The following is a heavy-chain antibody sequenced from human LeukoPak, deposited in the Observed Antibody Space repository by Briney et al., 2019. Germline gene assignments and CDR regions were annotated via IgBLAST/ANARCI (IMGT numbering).Heavy chain of an antibody. V-gene: IGHV3-53*01. Sequence: GGSLRLSCAASGFTVSSNYMSWVRQAPGKGLEWVSVIYIGGTTYYADSVKGRFTISRDNSKNTLYLQMNSLRAEDTAVYYCAGSPEVPRINYYYYYMDVWGKGTTVTVSS. J-gene: IGHJ6*03. CDR1: GFTVSSNY. D-gene: IGHD2/OR15-2a*01. CDR3: AGSPEVPRINYYYYYMDV. CDR2: IYIGGTT.